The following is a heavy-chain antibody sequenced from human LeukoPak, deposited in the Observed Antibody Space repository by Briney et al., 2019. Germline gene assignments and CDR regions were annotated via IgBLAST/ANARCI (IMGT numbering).Heavy chain of an antibody. CDR3: AKDPGGWLALFQH. V-gene: IGHV3-23*01. D-gene: IGHD6-19*01. CDR1: GFTFSSYA. CDR2: ISGSGGST. J-gene: IGHJ1*01. Sequence: GGSLRLSCAASGFTFSSYAMSWVRQAPGKGLEWVSAISGSGGSTYYADSVKGRFTISRDNPKNTLYLQMNSLRAEDTAVYYCAKDPGGWLALFQHWGQGTLVTVSS.